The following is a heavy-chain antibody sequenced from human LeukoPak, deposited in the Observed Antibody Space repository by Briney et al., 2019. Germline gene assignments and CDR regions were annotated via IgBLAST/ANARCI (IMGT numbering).Heavy chain of an antibody. CDR1: GFTFSDCW. CDR2: IKDDGSEI. Sequence: PGGSLRLSCAASGFTFSDCWMSWVRQTPGKGLEWAANIKDDGSEIYYVDSVKGRFTISRDNAKNSLYLQMNSLRAEDTAVYYCAKRRPSGSGSPMDVWGQGTTVTVSS. D-gene: IGHD3-10*01. CDR3: AKRRPSGSGSPMDV. J-gene: IGHJ6*02. V-gene: IGHV3-7*01.